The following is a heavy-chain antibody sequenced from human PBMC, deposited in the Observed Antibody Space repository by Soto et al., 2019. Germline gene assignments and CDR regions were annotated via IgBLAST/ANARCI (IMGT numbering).Heavy chain of an antibody. D-gene: IGHD3-10*01. CDR2: IIPIFGTA. CDR1: GKTLSSYA. CDR3: ARDPHLSGNYGMDV. Sequence: SVKGSWKGAGKTLSSYAISWMRQAPGQGLEWMGGIIPIFGTANYAQKFQGRVTITADESTSTAYMELSSLRSEDTAVYYCARDPHLSGNYGMDVWGQGTTVTVSS. V-gene: IGHV1-69*13. J-gene: IGHJ6*02.